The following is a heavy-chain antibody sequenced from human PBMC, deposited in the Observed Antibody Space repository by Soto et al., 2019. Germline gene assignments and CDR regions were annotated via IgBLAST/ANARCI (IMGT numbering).Heavy chain of an antibody. CDR2: ISYDGSNK. D-gene: IGHD6-19*01. J-gene: IGHJ4*02. CDR1: GFTFSSYA. CDR3: ARGAYSSGYYFDY. V-gene: IGHV3-30-3*01. Sequence: PGGALRLFCAASGFTFSSYAMHWVRQAPGKGLEWVAVISYDGSNKYYADSVKGRFTISRDNSKNTLYLQMNSLRAEDTAVYYCARGAYSSGYYFDYWGQGTLVTVSS.